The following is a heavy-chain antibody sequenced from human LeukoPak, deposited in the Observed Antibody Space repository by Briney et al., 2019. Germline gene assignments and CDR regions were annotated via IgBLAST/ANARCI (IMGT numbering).Heavy chain of an antibody. D-gene: IGHD4-17*01. V-gene: IGHV4-59*01. CDR1: GGSISSYY. CDR3: ATSSLYGDYGGVFDY. CDR2: IYYSGST. Sequence: PSETLSLTCTVSGGSISSYYWSWIRQPPGKGLEWIGYIYYSGSTNYNPSLMSRVTISVDTSKNQFSLKLSSVTAADTAVYYCATSSLYGDYGGVFDYWGQGTLVTVSS. J-gene: IGHJ4*02.